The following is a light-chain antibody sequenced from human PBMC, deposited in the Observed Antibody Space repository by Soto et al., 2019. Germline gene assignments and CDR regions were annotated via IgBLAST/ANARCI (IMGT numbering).Light chain of an antibody. J-gene: IGKJ1*01. V-gene: IGKV1-5*03. Sequence: DIQMTQSPSTLSASVGDRATITCRASQSISSWLAWYQQKPGKAPKLLIYKASSLESGVPSRFSGSGSGTEFTLTISSLQPDDFATYYCQQYNSPGTFGQGTKVEIK. CDR1: QSISSW. CDR2: KAS. CDR3: QQYNSPGT.